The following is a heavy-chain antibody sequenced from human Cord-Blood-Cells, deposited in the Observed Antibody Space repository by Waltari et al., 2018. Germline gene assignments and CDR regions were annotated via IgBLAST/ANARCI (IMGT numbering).Heavy chain of an antibody. CDR1: GGSLSGYF. J-gene: IGHJ4*02. D-gene: IGHD6-13*01. Sequence: QVQLQQWGAGLLKPSEPRSRTCADYGGSLSGYFWCWNRQPPGKGLEWIGEIKHSGSTNYNPSLKSRVTISVDTSKNQFSLKLSSVTAADTAVYYCARAGAAAGRSFDYWGQGTLVTVSS. CDR3: ARAGAAAGRSFDY. V-gene: IGHV4-34*01. CDR2: IKHSGST.